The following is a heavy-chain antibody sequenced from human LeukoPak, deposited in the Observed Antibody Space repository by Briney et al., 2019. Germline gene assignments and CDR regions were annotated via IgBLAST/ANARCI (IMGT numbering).Heavy chain of an antibody. CDR3: ARVYGDDYGSGVIDY. J-gene: IGHJ4*02. CDR2: INPNSGGT. Sequence: ASVKLSCKASGYTFTNYYMHWVRHAPGQGLDWKRWINPNSGGTNYAQRFQGRVTMTRDTYISTAYMELSRLRSDDTAVYYCARVYGDDYGSGVIDYWGQGTLVTVSS. V-gene: IGHV1-2*02. CDR1: GYTFTNYY. D-gene: IGHD3-10*01.